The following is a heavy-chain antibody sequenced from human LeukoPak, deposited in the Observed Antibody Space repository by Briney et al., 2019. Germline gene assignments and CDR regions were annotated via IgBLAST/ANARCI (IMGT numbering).Heavy chain of an antibody. CDR1: GASITSYY. J-gene: IGHJ4*02. Sequence: SETLSLTCTVSGASITSYYWSWIRQPPGEGLEWIGYIYYSGSTTYKPSLKSRVTISVDTSKNQFSLKLSSVTAADTAVYYCARLSIVGATNFDYWGQGTLVTVSS. D-gene: IGHD1-26*01. V-gene: IGHV4-59*08. CDR2: IYYSGST. CDR3: ARLSIVGATNFDY.